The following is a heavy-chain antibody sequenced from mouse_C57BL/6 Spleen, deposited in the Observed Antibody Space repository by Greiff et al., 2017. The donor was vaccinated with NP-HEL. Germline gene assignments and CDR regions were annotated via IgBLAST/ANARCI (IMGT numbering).Heavy chain of an antibody. CDR2: IYPRSGNT. Sequence: QVQLKESGAELARPGASVKLSCKASGYTFTSYGISWVKQRTGQGLEWIGEIYPRSGNTYYNEKFKGKATLTADKSSSTAYMELRSLTSEDSAVYFCARGGYYGSSFSYWYFDVWGTGTTVTVSS. V-gene: IGHV1-81*01. CDR3: ARGGYYGSSFSYWYFDV. J-gene: IGHJ1*03. CDR1: GYTFTSYG. D-gene: IGHD1-1*01.